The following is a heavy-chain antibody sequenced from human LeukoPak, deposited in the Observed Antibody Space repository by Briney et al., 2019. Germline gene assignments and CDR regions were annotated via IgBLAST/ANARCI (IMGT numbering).Heavy chain of an antibody. CDR2: INPNSGGT. D-gene: IGHD3-10*01. Sequence: ASVKVSCKASGYTFTSYAINWVRQAPGQGLEWMGWINPNSGGTNYAQKFQGRVTMTKDTSISTAYMELSRLRSDDTAVYYCARVAFMVRDAFDIWGQGTMVTVSS. J-gene: IGHJ3*02. V-gene: IGHV1-2*02. CDR3: ARVAFMVRDAFDI. CDR1: GYTFTSYA.